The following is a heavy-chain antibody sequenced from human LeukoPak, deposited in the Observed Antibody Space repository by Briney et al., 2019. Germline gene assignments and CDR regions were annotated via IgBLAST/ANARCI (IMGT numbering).Heavy chain of an antibody. J-gene: IGHJ6*03. D-gene: IGHD2-2*01. CDR1: GYIFTGYY. V-gene: IGHV1-2*02. CDR3: ARDAQFIVVVPAAKLNYMDV. Sequence: ASVTVSCKASGYIFTGYYIHWVRQAPGQGLEWMGWINPNSGATNYAQKFQGRVIMTRDTSISTAYMEVRRLRSDDTAVYYCARDAQFIVVVPAAKLNYMDVWGKGTTVTVSS. CDR2: INPNSGAT.